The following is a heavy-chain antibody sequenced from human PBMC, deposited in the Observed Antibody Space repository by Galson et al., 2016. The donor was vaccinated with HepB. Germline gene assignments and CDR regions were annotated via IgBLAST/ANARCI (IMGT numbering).Heavy chain of an antibody. D-gene: IGHD3-3*01. CDR3: ARPADILDSDD. CDR1: GYDFSRYW. CDR2: ILPGDSDI. V-gene: IGHV5-51*01. J-gene: IGHJ4*02. Sequence: QSGAEVKKPGESLKISCTASGYDFSRYWIGWVRQVPGKGLEWMGMILPGDSDIKYSPSFQGRVAISAEKSITTAYLQWRSLRASDTAIYYCARPADILDSDDWGQGALVTVSS.